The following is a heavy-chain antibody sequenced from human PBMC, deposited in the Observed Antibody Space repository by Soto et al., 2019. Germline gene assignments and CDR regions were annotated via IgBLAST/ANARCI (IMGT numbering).Heavy chain of an antibody. CDR1: GYTFTSYG. V-gene: IGHV1-18*04. CDR3: ARLGFHSSGWLGGYYYYYGMDV. CDR2: IRAYNGNT. J-gene: IGHJ6*02. Sequence: ASVTLSWMASGYTFTSYGISWVRQAPGQGPERMGWIRAYNGNTNYARKLQGRVTMTTDSSTSKAYMEGSSLGSDGTDVYYCARLGFHSSGWLGGYYYYYGMDVWGQGTTGTVSS. D-gene: IGHD6-19*01.